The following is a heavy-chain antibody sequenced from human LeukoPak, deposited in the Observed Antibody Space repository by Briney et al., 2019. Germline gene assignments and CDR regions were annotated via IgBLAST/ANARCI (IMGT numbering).Heavy chain of an antibody. Sequence: GGSLRLSCAASGFTFSSYAMHWVRQAPGKGLEWVAVISYDGSNKYYADSVKGRFTISRDNSKNTLYLQMNSLRAEDTAVYYCANERIQGAFDIWGQGTMVTVSS. CDR2: ISYDGSNK. J-gene: IGHJ3*02. V-gene: IGHV3-30-3*02. CDR1: GFTFSSYA. CDR3: ANERIQGAFDI. D-gene: IGHD5-18*01.